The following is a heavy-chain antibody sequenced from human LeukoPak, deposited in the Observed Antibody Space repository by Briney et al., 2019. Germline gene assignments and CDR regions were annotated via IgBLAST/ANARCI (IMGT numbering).Heavy chain of an antibody. CDR1: GFTFSSYG. D-gene: IGHD4-23*01. Sequence: GGSLRLSCAASGFTFSSYGMHWVRQAPGKGLEWVAFIRYDGSNKYYADSVKGRFTISRDNSKNTLYLQMNSLRAEDTAVYCCANSGVTPTIYYYMDVWGKGTTVTVSS. CDR2: IRYDGSNK. J-gene: IGHJ6*03. V-gene: IGHV3-30*02. CDR3: ANSGVTPTIYYYMDV.